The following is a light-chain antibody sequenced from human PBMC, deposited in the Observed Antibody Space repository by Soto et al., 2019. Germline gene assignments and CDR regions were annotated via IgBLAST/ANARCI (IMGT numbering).Light chain of an antibody. Sequence: EIVLTQSPGTLSLSPGERATLSCRASQSVSSYLAWYQQKPGQPPRLLIYDASNRATAIPARFSGSGSGTDFTLTISSLEPEDFAVYYCQQRSNWPLTFGGGTKVDIK. J-gene: IGKJ4*01. V-gene: IGKV3-11*01. CDR1: QSVSSY. CDR2: DAS. CDR3: QQRSNWPLT.